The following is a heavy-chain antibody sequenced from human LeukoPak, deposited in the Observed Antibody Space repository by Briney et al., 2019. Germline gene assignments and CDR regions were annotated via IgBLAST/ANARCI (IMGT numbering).Heavy chain of an antibody. CDR1: GGSISSFL. CDR2: MHYSGDT. CDR3: ARDPEFYGNRWNYFES. Sequence: PSETLSPTCTVSGGSISSFLWSWLRQPPGKGLEWIGSMHYSGDTKYNPSLKSRVSLSIDTSKQQFSLRLSSVTAADTAVYYCARDPEFYGNRWNYFESWGQGTLVTVSS. D-gene: IGHD1-1*01. V-gene: IGHV4-59*01. J-gene: IGHJ4*02.